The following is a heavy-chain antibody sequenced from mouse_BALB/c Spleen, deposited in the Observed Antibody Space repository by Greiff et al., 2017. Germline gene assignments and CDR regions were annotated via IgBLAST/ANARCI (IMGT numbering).Heavy chain of an antibody. J-gene: IGHJ2*01. CDR3: ARCYGSRGGDYFDY. Sequence: VKLMESGPSLVKPSQTLSLTCSVTGDSITSGYWNWIRKFPGNKLEYMGYISYSGSTYYNPSLKSRISITRDTSKNQYYLQLNSVTTEDTATYYCARCYGSRGGDYFDYWGQGTTLTVSS. CDR1: GDSITSGY. D-gene: IGHD1-1*01. CDR2: ISYSGST. V-gene: IGHV3-8*02.